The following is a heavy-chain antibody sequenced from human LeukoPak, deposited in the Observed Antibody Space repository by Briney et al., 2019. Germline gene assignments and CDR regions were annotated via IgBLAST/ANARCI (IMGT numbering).Heavy chain of an antibody. J-gene: IGHJ4*02. Sequence: ASVKVSCKASGYTFTGYYLHWMRQAPGRGLEWMGWINANHGGTNYAQQFQGRVTMTRDTSISTAYMELSRLRSDDAAVYYCARHRDFDSTGYYYPLFDYWGQGTLVTVSS. CDR2: INANHGGT. CDR3: ARHRDFDSTGYYYPLFDY. V-gene: IGHV1-2*02. CDR1: GYTFTGYY. D-gene: IGHD3-22*01.